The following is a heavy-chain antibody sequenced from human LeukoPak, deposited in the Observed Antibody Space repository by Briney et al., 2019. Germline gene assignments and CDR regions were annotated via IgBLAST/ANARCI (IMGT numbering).Heavy chain of an antibody. D-gene: IGHD4-17*01. Sequence: GRSLRLSCAASGFTFSSYGMHWVRQAPGKGLEWVAVIWYDGSNKYYADSVKGRFTISRDNSENTLYLQMNSLRAEDTAVYYCARGMTTVTQNWFDPWGQGTLVTVSS. CDR2: IWYDGSNK. J-gene: IGHJ5*02. V-gene: IGHV3-33*01. CDR1: GFTFSSYG. CDR3: ARGMTTVTQNWFDP.